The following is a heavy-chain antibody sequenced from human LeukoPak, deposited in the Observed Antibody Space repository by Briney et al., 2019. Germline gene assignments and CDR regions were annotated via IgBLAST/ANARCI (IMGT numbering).Heavy chain of an antibody. CDR3: ARGPSVQIDY. Sequence: GGSLRLSCAASGFTFSSYAMHWVRQAPGKGLEWVAVISYDGSNKYYADSVKGRFTISRDNSKNTLYLQMNSLRAEDTAVYYCARGPSVQIDYWGQGTLVTVSS. J-gene: IGHJ4*02. CDR1: GFTFSSYA. V-gene: IGHV3-30*04. CDR2: ISYDGSNK. D-gene: IGHD1-1*01.